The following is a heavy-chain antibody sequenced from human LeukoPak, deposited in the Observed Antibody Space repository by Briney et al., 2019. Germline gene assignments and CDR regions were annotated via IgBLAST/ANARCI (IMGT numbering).Heavy chain of an antibody. D-gene: IGHD6-19*01. CDR2: ISGSGGST. V-gene: IGHV3-23*01. CDR1: GFTFSSYA. Sequence: PGGSLRLSCAASGFTFSSYAMSWVRQAPGKGLEWVSAISGSGGSTYYADSVKGRFTIPRDNSKNTLYLQMNSLRAEDTAVYYCANSQTVAGSRYYFDYWGQGTLVTVSS. J-gene: IGHJ4*02. CDR3: ANSQTVAGSRYYFDY.